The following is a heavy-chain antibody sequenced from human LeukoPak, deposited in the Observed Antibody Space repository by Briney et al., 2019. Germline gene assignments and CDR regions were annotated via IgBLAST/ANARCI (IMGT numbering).Heavy chain of an antibody. Sequence: SVKVSCKASGGTFSSYAISWVRQAPGQGLEWMGGIIPIFGTANYAQKFQGRVTITADKSTSTAYMELRSLRPDDTAVYYCARDLTHYGSGSYSDYWGQGTLVTVSS. CDR1: GGTFSSYA. CDR3: ARDLTHYGSGSYSDY. V-gene: IGHV1-69*06. CDR2: IIPIFGTA. J-gene: IGHJ4*02. D-gene: IGHD3-10*01.